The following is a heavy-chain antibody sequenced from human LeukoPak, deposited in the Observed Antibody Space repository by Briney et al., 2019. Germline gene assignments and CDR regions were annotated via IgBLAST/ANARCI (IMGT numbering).Heavy chain of an antibody. CDR1: GFTFSTYA. V-gene: IGHV3-23*01. D-gene: IGHD2-8*01. CDR2: ISGSGGST. J-gene: IGHJ4*02. Sequence: GGSLRLSCAASGFTFSTYAMNWVRQAPGKGLEWVSAISGSGGSTYYADSVKGRFTISRDNSKNTLYLQMNSLRAEDTAVYYCAKIGILMVYAELDYWGQGTLVTVSS. CDR3: AKIGILMVYAELDY.